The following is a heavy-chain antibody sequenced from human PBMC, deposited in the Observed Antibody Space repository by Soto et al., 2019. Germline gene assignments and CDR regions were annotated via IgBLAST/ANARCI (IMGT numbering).Heavy chain of an antibody. V-gene: IGHV2-26*01. Sequence: QVTLKESGPALVKPTETLTLTCTVSGFSLTTGKMGVSWIRQPPGKALEWLAHIFSDNERSYSTSLQGRLTISKDTSGSQVVLSMTNVDPVDTATYYCARMKVDSYQFYYAMDVWGQGTTATVSS. D-gene: IGHD3-9*01. CDR2: IFSDNER. J-gene: IGHJ6*02. CDR3: ARMKVDSYQFYYAMDV. CDR1: GFSLTTGKMG.